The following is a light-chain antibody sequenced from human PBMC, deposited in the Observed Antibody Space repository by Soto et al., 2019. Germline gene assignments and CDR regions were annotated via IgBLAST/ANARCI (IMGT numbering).Light chain of an antibody. Sequence: EIVLTQSPATLFVSPGERATLSCRASQSVGSYLAWYQQKPGQPHRHLIYDPSNRATGIPASFSGSESGTAITLTIRRLQPEDSAVYYCQHRSNCPYPFGQRTKLDIK. CDR1: QSVGSY. V-gene: IGKV3-11*01. CDR3: QHRSNCPYP. J-gene: IGKJ2*01. CDR2: DPS.